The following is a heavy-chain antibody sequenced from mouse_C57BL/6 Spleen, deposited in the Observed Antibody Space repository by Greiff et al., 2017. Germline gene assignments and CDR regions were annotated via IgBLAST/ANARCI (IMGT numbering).Heavy chain of an antibody. D-gene: IGHD1-1*02. CDR2: INPSTGGT. J-gene: IGHJ2*01. CDR3: ARAGVVDLDD. Sequence: EVQLQQSGPELVKPGASVKISCKASGYSFTGYYMNWVKQSPEKSLEWIGEINPSTGGTTYNQKFKAKATLTVDKSSSTAYMQLKSLTSEDSAVXYCARAGVVDLDDWGQGTTLTVSS. CDR1: GYSFTGYY. V-gene: IGHV1-42*01.